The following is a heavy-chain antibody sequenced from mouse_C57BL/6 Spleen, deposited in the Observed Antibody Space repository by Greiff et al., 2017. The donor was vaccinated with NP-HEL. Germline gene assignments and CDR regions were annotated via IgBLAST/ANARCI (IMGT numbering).Heavy chain of an antibody. J-gene: IGHJ3*01. D-gene: IGHD1-1*01. CDR3: ARRDYYGSSYLAY. V-gene: IGHV5-6*01. Sequence: EVQLVESGGDLVKPGGSLKLSCAASGFTFSSYGMSWVRQTPDKRLEWVATISSGGSYTYSLDSVKGRFPISRDNAKNTLYLQMSSLKSEDTAMYYCARRDYYGSSYLAYWGQGTLVTVSA. CDR1: GFTFSSYG. CDR2: ISSGGSYT.